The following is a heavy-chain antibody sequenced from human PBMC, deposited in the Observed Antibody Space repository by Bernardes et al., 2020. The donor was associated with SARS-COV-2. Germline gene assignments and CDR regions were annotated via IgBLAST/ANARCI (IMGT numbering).Heavy chain of an antibody. Sequence: GGSLRLSCEASGFIFSSYDMHWVRQATGKGLEWVSGIGTAADTYYLGSVKGRFTISRENVKNSLYLQMDSLRAGDTAVYYCAKGVPGYGMDVWGQGTTVTVSS. CDR1: GFIFSSYD. J-gene: IGHJ6*02. V-gene: IGHV3-13*01. D-gene: IGHD3-10*01. CDR2: IGTAADT. CDR3: AKGVPGYGMDV.